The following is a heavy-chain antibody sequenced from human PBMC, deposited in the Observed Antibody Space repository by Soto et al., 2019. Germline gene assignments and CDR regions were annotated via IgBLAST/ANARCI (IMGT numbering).Heavy chain of an antibody. CDR2: IIPIFGTA. D-gene: IGHD3-22*01. Sequence: QVQLVQSGAEVRKPGSSVRVSCKASGGSFNRHTISWVRQAPGQGLEWMGGIIPIFGTANHAQKFQGRVTIIADESTSTVYREWSSLRSDDTAIYYCARGWGYDSTDFYYAYWAQGTLFIVSS. CDR3: ARGWGYDSTDFYYAY. CDR1: GGSFNRHT. V-gene: IGHV1-69*01. J-gene: IGHJ4*02.